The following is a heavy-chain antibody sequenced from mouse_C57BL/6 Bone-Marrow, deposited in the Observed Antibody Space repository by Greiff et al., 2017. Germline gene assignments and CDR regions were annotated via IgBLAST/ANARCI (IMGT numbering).Heavy chain of an antibody. CDR2: IRNKANGYTT. CDR3: ARWGYGNYPYAMDY. V-gene: IGHV7-3*01. Sequence: EVQGVESGGGLVQPGGSLSLSCAASGFTFTDYYMSWVRQPPGKALEWLGFIRNKANGYTTEYTASVKGRVTISRDNSKSIRYLKMNALRAEDSATYYCARWGYGNYPYAMDYWGQGTSVTVAS. CDR1: GFTFTDYY. D-gene: IGHD2-1*01. J-gene: IGHJ4*01.